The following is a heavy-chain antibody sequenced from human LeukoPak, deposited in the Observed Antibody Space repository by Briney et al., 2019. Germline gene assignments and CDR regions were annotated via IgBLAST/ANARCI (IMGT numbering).Heavy chain of an antibody. CDR2: IYYSGST. V-gene: IGHV4-59*01. D-gene: IGHD5-18*01. J-gene: IGHJ4*02. Sequence: SETLSLTCTVSGGSISSYYWSWIRQPPGEGLEWIGYIYYSGSTNYNPSLKSRVTISVDTSKNQFSLKLSSVTAADTAVYYCARLGEYSYKDWGQGTLVTVSS. CDR3: ARLGEYSYKD. CDR1: GGSISSYY.